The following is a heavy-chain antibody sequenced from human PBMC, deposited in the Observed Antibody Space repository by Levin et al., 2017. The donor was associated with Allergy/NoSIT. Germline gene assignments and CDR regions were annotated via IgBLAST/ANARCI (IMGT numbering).Heavy chain of an antibody. D-gene: IGHD3-22*01. CDR1: GGSISSYY. J-gene: IGHJ2*01. V-gene: IGHV4-4*07. CDR2: IYTSGST. CDR3: ARILYYYDSSGYQRDWYFDL. Sequence: SCTVSGGSISSYYWSWIRQPAGKGLEWIGRIYTSGSTNYNPSLKSRVTMSVDTSKNQFSLKLSSVTAADTAVYYCARILYYYDSSGYQRDWYFDLWGRGTLVTVSS.